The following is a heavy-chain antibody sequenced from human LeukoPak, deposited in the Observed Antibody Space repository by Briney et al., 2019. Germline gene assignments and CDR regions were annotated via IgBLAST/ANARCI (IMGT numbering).Heavy chain of an antibody. CDR1: GFTFSSYG. J-gene: IGHJ4*02. D-gene: IGHD6-13*01. CDR3: ARGPYSSSVGTSIDY. V-gene: IGHV3-30*03. Sequence: GRSLRLSCAASGFTFSSYGMHWVRQAPGKGLEWVAVISYDGSNKYYADSVKGRFTISRDNSKNTLYLQMNSLRAEDTAVYYCARGPYSSSVGTSIDYWGQGTLVTVSS. CDR2: ISYDGSNK.